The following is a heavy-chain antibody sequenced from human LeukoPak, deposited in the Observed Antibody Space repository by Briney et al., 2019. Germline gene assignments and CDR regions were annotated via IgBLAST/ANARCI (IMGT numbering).Heavy chain of an antibody. CDR1: GCSFINSG. V-gene: IGHV3-23*01. CDR3: LCYYASATFY. CDR2: ISGTVRGERT. Sequence: GGSLRLSCATSGCSFINSGMTWVRQAPGKGLKWVSGISGTVRGERTYYADSVKGRFTISRDNSKNTLYLQMNGLRADNTAVYYCLCYYASATFYWGQGTLVTVSS. D-gene: IGHD3-10*01. J-gene: IGHJ4*02.